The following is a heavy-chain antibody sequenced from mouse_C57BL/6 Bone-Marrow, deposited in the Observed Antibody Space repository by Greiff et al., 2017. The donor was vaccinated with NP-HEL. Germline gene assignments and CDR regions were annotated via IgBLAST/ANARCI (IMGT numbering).Heavy chain of an antibody. V-gene: IGHV5-17*01. CDR3: ATGRLFAY. Sequence: EVQVVESGGGLVKPGLSLKLSCAASGFTFSDYGMHWVRQAPEKGLEWVAYISSGSSTIYYADTVKGRFTISRDNAKNTLFLQMTSLRSEDTAMYYCATGRLFAYWGQGTLVTVSA. J-gene: IGHJ3*01. CDR2: ISSGSSTI. CDR1: GFTFSDYG.